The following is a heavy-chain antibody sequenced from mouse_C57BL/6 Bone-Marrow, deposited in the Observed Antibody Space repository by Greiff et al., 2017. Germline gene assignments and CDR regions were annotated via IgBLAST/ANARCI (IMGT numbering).Heavy chain of an antibody. V-gene: IGHV1-69*01. CDR2: IDPSDSYT. CDR1: GYTFTSYW. J-gene: IGHJ1*03. CDR3: ARGPHWYFDV. Sequence: VQLQQPGAELVMPGASVKLSCKASGYTFTSYWMHWVKQRPGQGLEWIGEIDPSDSYTNYTQKFKGKSTLTVDKSSSTAYMQLSSLTSEDSAVYYCARGPHWYFDVWGTGTTVTVSS.